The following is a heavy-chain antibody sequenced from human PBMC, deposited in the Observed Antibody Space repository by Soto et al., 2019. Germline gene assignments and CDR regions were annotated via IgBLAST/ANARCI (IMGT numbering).Heavy chain of an antibody. CDR1: GDTFSSYA. CDR2: IIPIFGTA. D-gene: IGHD3-10*01. J-gene: IGHJ6*02. V-gene: IGHV1-69*13. CDR3: ARYYHMRGSGLEDYYYYGMDV. Sequence: SVKVSCKASGDTFSSYAISWVRQAPGQGLEWMGGIIPIFGTANYAQKFQGRVTITADESTSTAYMELSSLRSEDTAVYYCARYYHMRGSGLEDYYYYGMDVWGQGTTVTVSS.